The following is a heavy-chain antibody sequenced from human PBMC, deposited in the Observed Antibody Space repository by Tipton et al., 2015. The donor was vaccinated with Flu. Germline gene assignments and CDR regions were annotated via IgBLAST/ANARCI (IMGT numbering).Heavy chain of an antibody. CDR2: IKHDGYEE. D-gene: IGHD5-18*01. V-gene: IGHV3-7*01. Sequence: SLRLSCADSGFTFSSYWMSWIRQAPGKGLEWVATIKHDGYEEYYVDSVKGRFTISRDNSKNSLYLQMNSLRGEDTAVYYCARGGWASDTDNLLDYWGQGTLVTVSS. J-gene: IGHJ4*02. CDR3: ARGGWASDTDNLLDY. CDR1: GFTFSSYW.